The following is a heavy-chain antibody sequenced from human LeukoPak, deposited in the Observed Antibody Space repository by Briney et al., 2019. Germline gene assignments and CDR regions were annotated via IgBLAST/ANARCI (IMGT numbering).Heavy chain of an antibody. J-gene: IGHJ6*02. CDR1: GYSYTDYW. D-gene: IGHD2-15*01. CDR2: IFPGDSDT. CDR3: ARHGLAGCIGGRCFTSFHYYGMDV. V-gene: IGHV5-51*01. Sequence: GESLNISRKGSGYSYTDYWIDWVRQMRGKGLEGMGIIFPGDSDTKYSPSFQAQVNIPADKSISTACLQWSSLKASDSAMYYCARHGLAGCIGGRCFTSFHYYGMDVWGQGTTVTVSS.